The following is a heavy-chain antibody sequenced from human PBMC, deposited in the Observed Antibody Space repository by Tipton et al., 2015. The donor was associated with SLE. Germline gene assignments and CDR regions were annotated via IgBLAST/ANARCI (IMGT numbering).Heavy chain of an antibody. Sequence: QSGPEVKKPGASVKVSCKASGYTFSNYGISWVRQAPGQGLEWMGWISGYNANTNYAQKFQGRVTMTTDTSTSTAYMELRSLRSDDTAVYYCAREGPVAGMNDYWGQGTLVTVSS. V-gene: IGHV1-18*01. D-gene: IGHD6-19*01. J-gene: IGHJ4*02. CDR2: ISGYNANT. CDR1: GYTFSNYG. CDR3: AREGPVAGMNDY.